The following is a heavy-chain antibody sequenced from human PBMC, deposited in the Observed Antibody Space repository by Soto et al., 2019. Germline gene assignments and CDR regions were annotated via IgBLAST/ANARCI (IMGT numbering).Heavy chain of an antibody. Sequence: EVQVVESGGGLVQPGGSLRLSCAASGFSVTNNYMNWVRQAPGKGLEWVSIIDIGGNTYYADSVKDRFTISRDNSRNTLYLHMDSLRAEDTAVYYCARGRGSTGYLGREHSFDYWGQGTLFTVSP. J-gene: IGHJ4*02. D-gene: IGHD2-2*01. CDR3: ARGRGSTGYLGREHSFDY. CDR2: IDIGGNT. V-gene: IGHV3-66*01. CDR1: GFSVTNNY.